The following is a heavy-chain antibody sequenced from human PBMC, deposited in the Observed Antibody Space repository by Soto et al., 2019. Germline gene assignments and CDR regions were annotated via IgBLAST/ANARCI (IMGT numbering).Heavy chain of an antibody. CDR3: ATYGGNDRDFDY. V-gene: IGHV1-8*01. J-gene: IGHJ4*02. D-gene: IGHD4-17*01. CDR2: GNT. Sequence: GNTGYAQKFQGRVTMTRNTSISTAYMELSSLRSEDTAVYYCATYGGNDRDFDYWGQGTLVTVS.